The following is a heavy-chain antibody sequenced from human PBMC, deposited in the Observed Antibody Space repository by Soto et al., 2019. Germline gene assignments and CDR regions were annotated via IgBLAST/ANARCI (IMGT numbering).Heavy chain of an antibody. J-gene: IGHJ4*02. D-gene: IGHD2-15*01. Sequence: QVQLVESGGGLVQPGRSLRLSCAASGFTFSSYAMHWVRQAPGKGLEWVAVTSCDGAITYYADSVEGRFTIFRDNSKNLLYLEMTSLRPADAAVYSCARVGACSDTDYWGQGTLVTVSS. CDR1: GFTFSSYA. CDR2: TSCDGAIT. CDR3: ARVGACSDTDY. V-gene: IGHV3-30*04.